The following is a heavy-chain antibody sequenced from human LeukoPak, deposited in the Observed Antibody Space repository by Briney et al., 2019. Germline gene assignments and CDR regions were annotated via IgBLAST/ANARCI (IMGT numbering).Heavy chain of an antibody. V-gene: IGHV4-59*11. CDR1: VGSHSGHY. CDR2: VSYTWRY. CDR3: ARLLYNDISGDPDTFDV. Sequence: SETLSLTRIVSVGSHSGHYWSWIRQPPAKRREWVGYVSYTWRYKYNPSLQSRVTISIDTSKSQFSLKLTSVTAADTAVYSCARLLYNDISGDPDTFDVWGQGTTVIVSS. D-gene: IGHD3-22*01. J-gene: IGHJ3*01.